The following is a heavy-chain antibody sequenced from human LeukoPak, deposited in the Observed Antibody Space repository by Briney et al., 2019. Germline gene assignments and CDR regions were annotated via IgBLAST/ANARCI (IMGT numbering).Heavy chain of an antibody. J-gene: IGHJ4*02. Sequence: GGSLRLSCAASGFTFSSYGMHWVRQAPGKGLEWVAVIWYDGSNKYYADSVKGRFTISRDNSKSTLYLQMNSLRAEDTAVYYCARDCPKGPFDYWGQGTLVTVSS. CDR2: IWYDGSNK. CDR3: ARDCPKGPFDY. CDR1: GFTFSSYG. V-gene: IGHV3-33*01.